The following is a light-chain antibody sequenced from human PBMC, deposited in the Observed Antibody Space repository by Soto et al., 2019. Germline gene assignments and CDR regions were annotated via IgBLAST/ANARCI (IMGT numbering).Light chain of an antibody. CDR3: QQSYSTARIT. J-gene: IGKJ5*01. Sequence: SQSISTYLNWYQQKPGKAPKLLIYAASSLQSGVPSRFSGSGSGTDFTLTISSLQPEDFATYYCQQSYSTARITFGQGTRLE. V-gene: IGKV1-39*01. CDR1: QSISTY. CDR2: AAS.